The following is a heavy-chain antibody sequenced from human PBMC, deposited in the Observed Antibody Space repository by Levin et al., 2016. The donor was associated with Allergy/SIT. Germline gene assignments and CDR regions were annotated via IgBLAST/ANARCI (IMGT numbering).Heavy chain of an antibody. CDR2: IYYSGST. Sequence: RQAPGKGLEWIGYIYYSGSTYYNPSLKSRVTISVDTSKRQFSLRLSSVTAADTAIYYCASAHYDFWTEYWGQGTLVTVSS. V-gene: IGHV4-31*02. J-gene: IGHJ4*02. CDR3: ASAHYDFWTEY. D-gene: IGHD3-3*01.